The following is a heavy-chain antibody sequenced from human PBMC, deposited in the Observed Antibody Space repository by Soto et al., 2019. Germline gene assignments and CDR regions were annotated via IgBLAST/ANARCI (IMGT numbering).Heavy chain of an antibody. CDR2: ISYSGST. J-gene: IGHJ4*02. D-gene: IGHD2-2*01. CDR3: ARADPAASVGY. Sequence: PSETLSLTCTVSGGSMSSHYWTWLRQSPGKGLEWIGYISYSGSTYYKPSLKSRVSISADTSKNQFSLRMNSMIAADTAVYYCARADPAASVGYWGKGTLVTVSS. V-gene: IGHV4-59*11. CDR1: GGSMSSHY.